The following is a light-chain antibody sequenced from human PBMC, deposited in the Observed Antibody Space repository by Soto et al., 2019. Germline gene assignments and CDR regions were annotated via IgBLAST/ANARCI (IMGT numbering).Light chain of an antibody. CDR1: SSKIENNY. CDR3: GTWDGSLSGGL. CDR2: DNN. J-gene: IGLJ2*01. Sequence: QSVLTQPPSVSAAQGQKVNIYCSGGSSKIENNYVSWYQQLPGTATKLLSYDNNKRPSGIPDRFSGSKSGTSATLGITGLQTGDEADYYGGTWDGSLSGGLFFGGTKLTVL. V-gene: IGLV1-51*01.